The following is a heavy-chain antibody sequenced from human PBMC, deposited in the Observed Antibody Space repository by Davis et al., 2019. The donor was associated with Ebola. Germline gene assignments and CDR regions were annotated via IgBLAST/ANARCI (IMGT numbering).Heavy chain of an antibody. V-gene: IGHV1-8*01. CDR3: ARGRRYYDFWSGIYYYYGMDV. Sequence: AASVKVSCKASGYTFTSYDINWVRQATGQGLEWMGWMNPNSGNTGYAQKFQGRVTMTRNTSISTAYMELSSLRSEDTAVYYCARGRRYYDFWSGIYYYYGMDVWGKGTTVTVSS. J-gene: IGHJ6*04. D-gene: IGHD3-3*01. CDR2: MNPNSGNT. CDR1: GYTFTSYD.